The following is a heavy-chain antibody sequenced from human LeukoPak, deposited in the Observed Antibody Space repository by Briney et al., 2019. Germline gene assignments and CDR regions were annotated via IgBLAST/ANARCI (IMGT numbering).Heavy chain of an antibody. D-gene: IGHD1-26*01. CDR2: INPSGGST. V-gene: IGHV1-46*01. J-gene: IGHJ4*03. Sequence: GASVKVSCKASGYTFTSYYMHWVRQAPGQGLEWMGIINPSGGSTSYAQKFQGRVTMTRDMSTSTVYMELSSLRSEDTAVYYCAVGVGATIGKDYWGQGTMVTVSS. CDR1: GYTFTSYY. CDR3: AVGVGATIGKDY.